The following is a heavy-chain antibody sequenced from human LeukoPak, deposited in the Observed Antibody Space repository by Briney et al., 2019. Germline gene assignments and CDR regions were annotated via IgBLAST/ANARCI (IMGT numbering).Heavy chain of an antibody. CDR3: ARSAYYYDSFDS. V-gene: IGHV4-59*08. J-gene: IGHJ4*02. CDR1: GGSFSIYY. D-gene: IGHD3-22*01. CDR2: NFYSGST. Sequence: PSDTQSLPCTVSGGSFSIYYWHWIRQPPGKGLVCLGYNFYSGSTGYNPSLKSPVTISVNPSKNQFSLYISSVTAADTAHYYCARSAYYYDSFDSWGQGTLVTVSS.